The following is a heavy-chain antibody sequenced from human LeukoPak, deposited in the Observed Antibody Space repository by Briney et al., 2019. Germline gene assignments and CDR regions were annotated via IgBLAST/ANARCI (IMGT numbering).Heavy chain of an antibody. CDR3: AKGLYYYDSSGYSTDAFDI. CDR2: INWNGGST. CDR1: GFTFDDYG. J-gene: IGHJ3*02. Sequence: GGSLRLSCAASGFTFDDYGMSWVRQAPGKGLEWVSGINWNGGSTGYADSVKGRFTISRDNAKNSLYLQMNNLRAEDMALYYCAKGLYYYDSSGYSTDAFDIWGQGTMVTVSS. V-gene: IGHV3-20*04. D-gene: IGHD3-22*01.